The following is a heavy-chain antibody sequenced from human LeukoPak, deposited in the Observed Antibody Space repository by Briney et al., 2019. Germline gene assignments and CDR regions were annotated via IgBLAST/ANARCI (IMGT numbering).Heavy chain of an antibody. CDR1: GFTFSNAW. Sequence: PGGSLRLSRAASGFTFSNAWMSWVRQAPGKGLEWVGRIKSKTDGGTTDYAALVKGRFTISRDDSKNTLYLQMNSLKTEDTAVYYCTGSYEGASGSYPLIGYWGQGTLVTVSS. CDR3: TGSYEGASGSYPLIGY. D-gene: IGHD3-10*01. CDR2: IKSKTDGGTT. J-gene: IGHJ4*02. V-gene: IGHV3-15*01.